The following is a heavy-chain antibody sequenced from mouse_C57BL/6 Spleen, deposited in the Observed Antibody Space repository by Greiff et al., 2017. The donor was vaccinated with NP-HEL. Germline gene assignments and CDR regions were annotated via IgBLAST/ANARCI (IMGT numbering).Heavy chain of an antibody. CDR3: ASDSSGYPDY. CDR1: GYAFSSSW. V-gene: IGHV1-82*01. CDR2: IYPGDGDT. Sequence: QVQLQQSGPELVKPGASVKISCKASGYAFSSSWMNWVKQRPGKGLEWIGRIYPGDGDTNYNGKFKGKATLTADKSSSTAYMQLSSLTSEDSAVYFCASDSSGYPDYWGQGTTLTVSS. D-gene: IGHD3-2*02. J-gene: IGHJ2*01.